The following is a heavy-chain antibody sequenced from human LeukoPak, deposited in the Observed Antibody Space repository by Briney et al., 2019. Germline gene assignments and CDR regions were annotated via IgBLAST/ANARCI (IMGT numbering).Heavy chain of an antibody. CDR3: ARDGIEAGLDPYYYYGMDV. CDR1: GFTFSSYA. J-gene: IGHJ6*02. Sequence: GGSLRLSCAASGFTFSSYAMSWVRQAPGKGLEWVSAISGSGGSTYYADSVKGRFTISRDNSKNTLYLQMNSLRAEDTAVYYCARDGIEAGLDPYYYYGMDVWGQGTTVTVSS. CDR2: ISGSGGST. D-gene: IGHD1-26*01. V-gene: IGHV3-23*01.